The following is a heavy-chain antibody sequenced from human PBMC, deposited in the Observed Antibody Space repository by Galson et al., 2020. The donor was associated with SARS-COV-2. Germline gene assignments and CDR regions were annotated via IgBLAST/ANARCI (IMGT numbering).Heavy chain of an antibody. Sequence: GETLSLSCAASGFTFSDYYISWIRQAPGQGLERVSYISSSGSTINYADAVKGRFTTSRVNAKNALYLQMNSPRAVATAVYYCARAVSSSWYGEAVADDAFDIWGQGTIVTVSS. J-gene: IGHJ3*02. CDR3: ARAVSSSWYGEAVADDAFDI. D-gene: IGHD6-13*01. V-gene: IGHV3-11*01. CDR2: ISSSGSTI. CDR1: GFTFSDYY.